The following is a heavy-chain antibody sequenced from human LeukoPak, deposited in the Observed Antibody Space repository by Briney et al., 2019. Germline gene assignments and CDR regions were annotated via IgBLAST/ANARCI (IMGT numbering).Heavy chain of an antibody. J-gene: IGHJ3*02. CDR1: GFTVSSNY. CDR2: IYSGGST. Sequence: GGSLRLSCAASGFTVSSNYMSWVRQAPGKGLEWVSVIYSGGSTYYADSVEGRFTISRDNSKNTLYLQMNSLRAEDTAVYYCARVDYSGFDAFDIWGQGTMVTVSS. CDR3: ARVDYSGFDAFDI. V-gene: IGHV3-53*01. D-gene: IGHD2-15*01.